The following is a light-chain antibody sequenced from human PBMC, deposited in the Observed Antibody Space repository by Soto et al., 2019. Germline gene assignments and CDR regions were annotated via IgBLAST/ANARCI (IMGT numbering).Light chain of an antibody. J-gene: IGKJ1*01. CDR1: QDVGRY. CDR2: GAS. V-gene: IGKV1-8*01. CDR3: QHYKNYPWT. Sequence: AIRMTQSPSSLSASAGDRVAIACRASQDVGRYLAWYQQKPGQAPKLLIYGASTLQSGVPSRFSGVGSGTDFTLTISCLQSEDFATYYCQHYKNYPWTFGQGTKVDIK.